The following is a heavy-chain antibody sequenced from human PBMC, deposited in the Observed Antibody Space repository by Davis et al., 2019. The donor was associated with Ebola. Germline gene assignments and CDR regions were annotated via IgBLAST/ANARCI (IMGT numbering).Heavy chain of an antibody. J-gene: IGHJ4*02. Sequence: GESLKISCAASGFTFSDYAMTWVRQAPGKGLEWVSSISASGGRTYYADSVRGRFTISRDNSKNMLYLQANSLRAEDAAVYYCMRTLYSGSGTYYSPDYWGQGTLVTVSS. CDR2: ISASGGRT. D-gene: IGHD3-10*01. CDR1: GFTFSDYA. V-gene: IGHV3-23*01. CDR3: MRTLYSGSGTYYSPDY.